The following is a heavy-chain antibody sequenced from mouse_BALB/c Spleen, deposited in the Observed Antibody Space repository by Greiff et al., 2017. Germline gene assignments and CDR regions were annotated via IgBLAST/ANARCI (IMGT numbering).Heavy chain of an antibody. D-gene: IGHD1-1*01. CDR1: GFNIKDTY. V-gene: IGHV14-3*02. CDR3: APYGGYAMDY. J-gene: IGHJ4*01. Sequence: EVMLVESGAELVKPGASVKLSCTASGFNIKDTYMHWVKQRPEQGLEWIGRIDPANGNTKYDPKFQGKATITADTSSNTAYLQLSSLTSEDTAVYYCAPYGGYAMDYWGQGTSVTVSS. CDR2: IDPANGNT.